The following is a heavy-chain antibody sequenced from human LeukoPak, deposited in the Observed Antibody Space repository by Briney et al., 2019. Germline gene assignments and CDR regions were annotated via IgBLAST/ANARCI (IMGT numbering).Heavy chain of an antibody. Sequence: AGGSLRLSCAASGFTFSSYWMHWVRQAPGKGLVWVSRINSDGSSTSYADSVKGRFTISRDNAKNSLSLQINSLRAEDTAVYYCARGLDYCSAGSCSLFDYWGQGTLVTVSS. CDR2: INSDGSST. CDR1: GFTFSSYW. V-gene: IGHV3-74*01. J-gene: IGHJ4*02. D-gene: IGHD2-15*01. CDR3: ARGLDYCSAGSCSLFDY.